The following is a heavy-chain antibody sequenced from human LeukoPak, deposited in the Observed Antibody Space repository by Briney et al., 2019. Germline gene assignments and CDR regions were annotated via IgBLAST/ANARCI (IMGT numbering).Heavy chain of an antibody. V-gene: IGHV1-46*01. CDR1: GYTFTSYY. CDR2: INPSGGST. CDR3: ARDYGVWSGYYATNFDY. Sequence: ASVKVSCKASGYTFTSYYMHWVRQAPGQGLEWMGIINPSGGSTSYAQKFQGRVTMTRDMFTSTVYMELSSLRSEDTAVYYCARDYGVWSGYYATNFDYRGQGTLVTVSS. D-gene: IGHD3-3*01. J-gene: IGHJ4*02.